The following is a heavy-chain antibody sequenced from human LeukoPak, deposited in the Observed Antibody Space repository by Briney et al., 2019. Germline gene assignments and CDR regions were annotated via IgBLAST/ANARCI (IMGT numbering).Heavy chain of an antibody. Sequence: AGGSLRLSCAASGFTFSSYGMHWVRQAPGKGLEWVAVISYDGSNKYYADSVKGRFTISRDNSKNTLYLQMNSLRAEDTAVYYCAKVSRSITMIVVVKVNAFDIWGQGTMVTVSS. CDR2: ISYDGSNK. CDR1: GFTFSSYG. J-gene: IGHJ3*02. D-gene: IGHD3-22*01. CDR3: AKVSRSITMIVVVKVNAFDI. V-gene: IGHV3-30*18.